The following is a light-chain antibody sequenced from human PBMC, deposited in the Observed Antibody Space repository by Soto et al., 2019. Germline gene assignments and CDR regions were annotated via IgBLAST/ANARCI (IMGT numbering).Light chain of an antibody. Sequence: EIVLTQSPGTLSLSPGERATLSCRASQSVSTNNLAWYQQRPGQAPRLLVYGASSRATGIPDRFGGSGSGTDVSLTISGLEPEDFAVYFCQQYGTSPYTFGQGTKLEIK. V-gene: IGKV3-20*01. J-gene: IGKJ2*01. CDR2: GAS. CDR1: QSVSTNN. CDR3: QQYGTSPYT.